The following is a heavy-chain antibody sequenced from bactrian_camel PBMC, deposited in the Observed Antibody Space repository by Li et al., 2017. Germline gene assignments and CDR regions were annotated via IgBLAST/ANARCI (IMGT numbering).Heavy chain of an antibody. Sequence: DVQLVESGGGSVQAGGSLRHSCAVTVSSANDYCLGWFRQASGKEREWVGSLDSDGRINYADSVKGRFTISKDNRKNILYLQMNSLTPEDTGMYYCAAAGPGCQEPKLSRTLFEVWGQGTQVTVS. CDR2: LDSDGRI. V-gene: IGHV3S10*01. D-gene: IGHD5*01. CDR1: VSSANDYC. J-gene: IGHJ4*01. CDR3: AAAGPGCQEPKLSRTLFEV.